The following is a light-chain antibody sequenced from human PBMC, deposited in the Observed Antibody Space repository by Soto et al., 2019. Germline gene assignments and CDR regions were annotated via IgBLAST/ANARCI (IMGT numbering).Light chain of an antibody. CDR3: QQYGSSRWT. Sequence: EIVLTQSPGTLSLSPGERATLSCRASQSVGSAYLAWYQHKPGQAPRLLIYGASSRATGIPDRISGSGSGTDFTLTISRLEPEDLAVYYCQQYGSSRWTFGQGTKVEAK. V-gene: IGKV3-20*01. CDR2: GAS. CDR1: QSVGSAY. J-gene: IGKJ1*01.